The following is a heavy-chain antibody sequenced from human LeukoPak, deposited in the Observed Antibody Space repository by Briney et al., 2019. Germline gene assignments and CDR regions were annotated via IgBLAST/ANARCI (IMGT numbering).Heavy chain of an antibody. Sequence: GGSLRLSCAASGFTVSSKYMSWVRQAPGKGLEWVSSISSSSSYIYYADSVKGRFTISRDNSKNTLYLQMNSLRAEDTAVYYCANLRGPFDYWGQGTLVTVSS. CDR3: ANLRGPFDY. J-gene: IGHJ4*02. D-gene: IGHD4-17*01. CDR2: ISSSSSYI. CDR1: GFTVSSKY. V-gene: IGHV3-21*04.